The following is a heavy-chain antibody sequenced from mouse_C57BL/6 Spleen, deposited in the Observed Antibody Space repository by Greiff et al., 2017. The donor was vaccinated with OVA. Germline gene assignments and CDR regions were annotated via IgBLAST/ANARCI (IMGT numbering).Heavy chain of an antibody. CDR3: ARGGYDYDGYWYFDV. CDR2: ISSGSSTI. V-gene: IGHV5-17*01. J-gene: IGHJ1*03. D-gene: IGHD2-4*01. Sequence: EVMLVESGGGLVKPGGSLKLSCAASGFTFSDYGMHWVRQAPEKGLEWVAYISSGSSTIYYADTVKGRFTISRDNAKNTLFLQMTSLRSEDTAMYYCARGGYDYDGYWYFDVWGTGTTVTVSS. CDR1: GFTFSDYG.